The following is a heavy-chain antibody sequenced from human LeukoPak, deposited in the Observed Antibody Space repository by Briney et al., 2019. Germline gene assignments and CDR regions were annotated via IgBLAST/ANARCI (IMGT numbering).Heavy chain of an antibody. V-gene: IGHV3-7*03. J-gene: IGHJ4*02. CDR3: ARDPTGQQLSYHY. CDR1: GFTFSSYW. Sequence: GGSLRLSCAASGFTFSSYWMSWVRQAPGKGLEWVAYIKQDGSEEYYVDSVKGRFTISRDNAKNSLYLQMNSLRAEDTAVYYCARDPTGQQLSYHYWGQGTLVTVSS. D-gene: IGHD6-13*01. CDR2: IKQDGSEE.